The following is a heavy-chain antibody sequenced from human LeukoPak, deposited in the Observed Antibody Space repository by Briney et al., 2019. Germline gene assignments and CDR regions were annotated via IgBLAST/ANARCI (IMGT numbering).Heavy chain of an antibody. CDR3: ARDFWYYYDSSGYYYDY. J-gene: IGHJ4*02. V-gene: IGHV1-46*01. D-gene: IGHD3-22*01. Sequence: GASVKVSCKASGYTFTTYHINWVRQAPGQGLEWMGIINPSGGSTSYAQKFQGRVTVTRDTSTSTAYMELSSLRSEDTAVYYCARDFWYYYDSSGYYYDYWGQGTLVTVSS. CDR2: INPSGGST. CDR1: GYTFTTYH.